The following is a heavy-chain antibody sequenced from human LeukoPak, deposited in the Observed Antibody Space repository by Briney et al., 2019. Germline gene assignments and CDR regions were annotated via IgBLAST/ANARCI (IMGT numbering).Heavy chain of an antibody. D-gene: IGHD6-19*01. J-gene: IGHJ6*02. Sequence: GGSLRLSCAASGFTFSSYSMNWVRQAPGKGLEWVSSISSSSSYIYYADSVKGRFTISRDNAKNSLYLQMNSLRAEDTAVYYCARDLVPSRDSSGWYYDYYYGMDVWGQGTTVTVSS. CDR2: ISSSSSYI. V-gene: IGHV3-21*01. CDR1: GFTFSSYS. CDR3: ARDLVPSRDSSGWYYDYYYGMDV.